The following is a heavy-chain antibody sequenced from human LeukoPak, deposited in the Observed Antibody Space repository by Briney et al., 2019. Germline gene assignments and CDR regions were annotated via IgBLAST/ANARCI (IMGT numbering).Heavy chain of an antibody. J-gene: IGHJ4*02. Sequence: GGSLRLSCAASGFTFSTYWMSWVRQAPGKGLEWVANMNQDGDKKYYVDSVKGRFTISRDNAKNSLYLQMNSLRAEDTAVYYCARHSAEAGNPFDYWGQGTLVTVSS. CDR1: GFTFSTYW. CDR2: MNQDGDKK. D-gene: IGHD6-19*01. CDR3: ARHSAEAGNPFDY. V-gene: IGHV3-7*01.